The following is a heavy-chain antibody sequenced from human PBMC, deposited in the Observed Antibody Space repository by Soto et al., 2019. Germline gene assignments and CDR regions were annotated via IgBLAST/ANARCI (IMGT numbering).Heavy chain of an antibody. CDR2: ISTYSGDK. CDR3: ARHHGPTTSENWFDP. Sequence: ASVKVSCKASGYTLFTYDISWVRQAPGQGLEWMGWISTYSGDKKYAQKFQGRVTMTTDTSTTTAYLELRSLRSDDTAVYYCARHHGPTTSENWFDPWGQGTLVTVSS. CDR1: GYTLFTYD. D-gene: IGHD5-12*01. J-gene: IGHJ5*02. V-gene: IGHV1-18*01.